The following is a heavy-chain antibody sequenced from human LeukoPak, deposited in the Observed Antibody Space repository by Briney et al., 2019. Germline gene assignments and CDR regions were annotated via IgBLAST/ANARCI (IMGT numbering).Heavy chain of an antibody. CDR1: GGSITTYY. V-gene: IGHV4-59*12. CDR2: IYYRGNT. CDR3: ARFVLRYFDWLSENWFDP. Sequence: SETLSLTCTVSGGSITTYYWSWVRQPPGKGLEWIGYIYYRGNTNYNPSLKSRVTISVDTSKNQFSLKLSSVTAADTAVYYCARFVLRYFDWLSENWFDPWGQGTLVTVSS. J-gene: IGHJ5*02. D-gene: IGHD3-9*01.